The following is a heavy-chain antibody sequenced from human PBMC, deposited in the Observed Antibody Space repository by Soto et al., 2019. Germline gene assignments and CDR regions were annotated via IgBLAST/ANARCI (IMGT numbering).Heavy chain of an antibody. J-gene: IGHJ2*01. Sequence: QGQRQESGPGLIKPSETLSRTCTVSDGSISGGRHSWSCIRQPPGKGLRWIGYIFDIGRTYYNPSLRSRLSMSVDTSKNQFSLRLTSVTAADTAVYYCAREIMPLTNDWYFDLWGRGTLVTVSS. CDR3: AREIMPLTNDWYFDL. V-gene: IGHV4-30-4*01. CDR1: DGSISGGRHS. CDR2: IFDIGRT. D-gene: IGHD2-8*01.